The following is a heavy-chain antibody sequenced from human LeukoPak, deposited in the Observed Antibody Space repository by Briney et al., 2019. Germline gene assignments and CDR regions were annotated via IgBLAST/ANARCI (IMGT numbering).Heavy chain of an antibody. J-gene: IGHJ6*02. Sequence: PGGSLRLSCTASEFTFSNYWMTWVRQAPGKGLEWVSYISSSGSTIYYADSVKGRFTISRDNAKNSLYLQMNSLRAEDTAVYYCARGYYYYYGMDVWGQGTTVTVSS. CDR3: ARGYYYYYGMDV. V-gene: IGHV3-11*01. CDR2: ISSSGSTI. CDR1: EFTFSNYW.